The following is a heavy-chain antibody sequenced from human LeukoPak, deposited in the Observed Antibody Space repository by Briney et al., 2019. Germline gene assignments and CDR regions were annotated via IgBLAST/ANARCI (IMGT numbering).Heavy chain of an antibody. CDR2: IDAGNGNT. J-gene: IGHJ6*02. Sequence: GASVKVSCKASGYTFAKYAIHWVRQAPGQRLEWMGWIDAGNGNTKYSQKFQGRVTITRDTSASTAYMELSSLRSEDTAVYYCARRPYGGNYYYYYGMDVWGQGTTVTVSS. CDR1: GYTFAKYA. V-gene: IGHV1-3*01. D-gene: IGHD4-23*01. CDR3: ARRPYGGNYYYYYGMDV.